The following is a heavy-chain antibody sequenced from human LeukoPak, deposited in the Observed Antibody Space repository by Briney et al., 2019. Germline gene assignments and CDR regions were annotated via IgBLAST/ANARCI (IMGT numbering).Heavy chain of an antibody. J-gene: IGHJ4*02. CDR1: GFTVSSNY. D-gene: IGHD2-2*01. Sequence: GGSLRLSCAASGFTVSSNYMSWVRQAPGKGLEWVSVIYSGGSTYYADSVKGRFTISRHNSKNTLYLQMNSLRAEDTAVYYSARGGYCSSTSCCFDYWGQGTLVTVSS. CDR2: IYSGGST. V-gene: IGHV3-53*04. CDR3: ARGGYCSSTSCCFDY.